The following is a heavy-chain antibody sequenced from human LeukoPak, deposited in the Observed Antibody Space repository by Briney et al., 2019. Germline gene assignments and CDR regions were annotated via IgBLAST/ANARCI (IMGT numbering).Heavy chain of an antibody. Sequence: GGSLRLSCAASGFTVSSNHMSWVRQAPGKGLEWVSVIYSGGSTYYADSVKGRFTISRDNSKNTLYLQMNSLRAEDTAVYYCARDRSGYFQNWGQGTLVTVSS. J-gene: IGHJ1*01. CDR2: IYSGGST. D-gene: IGHD3-3*01. CDR3: ARDRSGYFQN. CDR1: GFTVSSNH. V-gene: IGHV3-66*01.